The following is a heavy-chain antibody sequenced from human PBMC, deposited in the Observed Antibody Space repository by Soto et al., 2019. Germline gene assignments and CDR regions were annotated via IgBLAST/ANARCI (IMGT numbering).Heavy chain of an antibody. CDR2: IYYSGST. CDR3: ARDEGAADYYYYYMDG. Sequence: SETLSLTCTVSGGSISSGGSYWSWIRQPPGKGLEWIGDIYYSGSTYYNPSLKSRVNISADTSKNQFSLKLSSVTAADTAVYYCARDEGAADYYYYYMDGWGKGTTVNVSS. D-gene: IGHD2-15*01. J-gene: IGHJ6*03. V-gene: IGHV4-31*03. CDR1: GGSISSGGSY.